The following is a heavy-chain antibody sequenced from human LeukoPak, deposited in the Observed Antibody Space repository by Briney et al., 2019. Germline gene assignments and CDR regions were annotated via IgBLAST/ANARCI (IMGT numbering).Heavy chain of an antibody. D-gene: IGHD1-26*01. Sequence: GGSLRLSCAVSGLTFSTYSMTWVRQGPGKGLEWVSSIYNSGAKIFYADSVKGRFTISRDNSKNMLYLQMNSLRVEDTAVYYCAKDVAPDTGWDLDYWGQGTLVTVSS. CDR2: IYNSGAKI. CDR3: AKDVAPDTGWDLDY. V-gene: IGHV3-23*01. CDR1: GLTFSTYS. J-gene: IGHJ4*02.